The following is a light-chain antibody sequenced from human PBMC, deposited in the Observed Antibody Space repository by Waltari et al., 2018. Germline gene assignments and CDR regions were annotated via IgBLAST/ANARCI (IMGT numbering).Light chain of an antibody. CDR2: DAS. CDR1: QSVSSY. V-gene: IGKV3-11*01. J-gene: IGKJ4*01. CDR3: QQRSNWLT. Sequence: EIVLTQSPATLSLSPGERATHSCRASQSVSSYLAWYQQKPGQAPRLTSYDASNRATGIPARFSGSGSGTDFTLTISSLEPEDFAVYYCQQRSNWLTFGGGTKVEIK.